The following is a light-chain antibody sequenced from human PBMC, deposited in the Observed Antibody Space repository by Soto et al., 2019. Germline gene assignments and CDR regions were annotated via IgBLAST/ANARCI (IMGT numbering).Light chain of an antibody. CDR3: AAWDDSLNGDV. J-gene: IGLJ1*01. V-gene: IGLV1-44*01. CDR1: SSNIGGEA. CDR2: SYN. Sequence: QSVLTQPPSTSGTPGQRVTISCSGSSSNIGGEAVNWYQQLPGTAPKLLIYSYNQRPSGVPDRFSGPKSGTSASLAISGLQSEDEADYICAAWDDSLNGDVFGTGTKVTVL.